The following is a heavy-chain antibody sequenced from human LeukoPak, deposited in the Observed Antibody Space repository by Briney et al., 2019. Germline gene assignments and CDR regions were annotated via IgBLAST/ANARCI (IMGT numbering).Heavy chain of an antibody. V-gene: IGHV3-21*01. J-gene: IGHJ4*02. Sequence: GGSLRLSCAASGFTFSSYSMNWVRQAPGKGLEWVSSISRNSIYIYYADSVKGRFTISRDNAKNLLYLQMNSLRAEDTAVYYCVRRSDYWGQGTLVTVSS. CDR1: GFTFSSYS. CDR3: VRRSDY. CDR2: ISRNSIYI.